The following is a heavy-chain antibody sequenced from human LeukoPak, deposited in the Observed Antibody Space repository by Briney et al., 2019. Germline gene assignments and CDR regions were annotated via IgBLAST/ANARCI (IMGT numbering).Heavy chain of an antibody. V-gene: IGHV4-31*03. J-gene: IGHJ6*02. Sequence: SETLSLTCTVSGGSISSGGYYWSWIRQHPGKGLEWIGYIYYSGSTYYNPSLKSRVTISVDTSKNQFSLKLSSVTAADSAVYYCARAYGSGSYLDYYYYGMDVWGQGTTVTVSS. CDR2: IYYSGST. D-gene: IGHD3-10*01. CDR1: GGSISSGGYY. CDR3: ARAYGSGSYLDYYYYGMDV.